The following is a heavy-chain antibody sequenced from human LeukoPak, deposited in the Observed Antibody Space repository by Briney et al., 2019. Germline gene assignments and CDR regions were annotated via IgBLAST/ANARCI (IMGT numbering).Heavy chain of an antibody. J-gene: IGHJ3*02. CDR3: ARDGPYYGSGRGSAFDI. V-gene: IGHV1-18*04. D-gene: IGHD3-10*01. CDR1: GYTFTGYY. Sequence: GASVKVSCKASGYTFTGYYMHWVRQAPGQGLEWMGWISAYNGNTNYAQKLQDRVTMTTDTSTSTAYMELRSLRSDDTAVYYCARDGPYYGSGRGSAFDIWGQGTMVTVSS. CDR2: ISAYNGNT.